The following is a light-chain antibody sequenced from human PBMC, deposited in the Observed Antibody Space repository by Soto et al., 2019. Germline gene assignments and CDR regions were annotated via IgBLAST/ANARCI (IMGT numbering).Light chain of an antibody. Sequence: DIQMTQSPSTLSASVGDRVTITCRASQSISSWLAWYQQKPGKAPKLLIYDASSLESGVPSRFSGSGSGTEFTLTISSLQPDDFATYYCQQFGQGTKVDIK. J-gene: IGKJ1*01. V-gene: IGKV1-5*01. CDR3: QQ. CDR1: QSISSW. CDR2: DAS.